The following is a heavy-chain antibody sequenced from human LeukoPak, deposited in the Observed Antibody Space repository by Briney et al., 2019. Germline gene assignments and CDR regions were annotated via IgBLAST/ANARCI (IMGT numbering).Heavy chain of an antibody. V-gene: IGHV3-15*01. CDR3: TTATSY. Sequence: GGSLRLSCAASGFSFSNAWLSWVRLAPGKGLEWVGRIKSKTYGGTTDYAAPVKGRFTISRDDSKNTLFLQMNSLKTEDTAVYYCTTATSYWGQGTLVTVSS. CDR1: GFSFSNAW. CDR2: IKSKTYGGTT. J-gene: IGHJ4*02.